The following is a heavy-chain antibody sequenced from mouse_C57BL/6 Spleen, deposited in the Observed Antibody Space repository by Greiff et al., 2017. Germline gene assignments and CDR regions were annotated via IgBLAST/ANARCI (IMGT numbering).Heavy chain of an antibody. CDR1: GYTFTRYW. J-gene: IGHJ4*01. CDR3: ARSSYDYDDAMDY. V-gene: IGHV1-52*01. CDR2: IDPSDSAT. Sequence: QVQLQQPGAELVRPGSSVKLSCKASGYTFTRYWMHWVKQRPIQGLEWIGNIDPSDSATHYNQKFKDKATLTVDKSSSTAYMQLSSLTSEDSAVYYCARSSYDYDDAMDYWGQGTSVTVSS. D-gene: IGHD2-4*01.